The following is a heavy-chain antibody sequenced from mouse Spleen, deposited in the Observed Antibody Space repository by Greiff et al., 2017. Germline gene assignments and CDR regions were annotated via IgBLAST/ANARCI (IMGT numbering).Heavy chain of an antibody. Sequence: EVKLVESGGGLVKLGGSLKLSCAASGFTFSSYYMSWVRQTPEKRLEWVATISSGGGSTYYPDSVKGRFTISRDNAKNTLYLQMSSLNSEDTAVYYCAREGIYYGNYVGFAYWGQGTLVTVSA. D-gene: IGHD2-1*01. CDR1: GFTFSSYY. J-gene: IGHJ3*01. V-gene: IGHV5-6-4*01. CDR2: ISSGGGST. CDR3: AREGIYYGNYVGFAY.